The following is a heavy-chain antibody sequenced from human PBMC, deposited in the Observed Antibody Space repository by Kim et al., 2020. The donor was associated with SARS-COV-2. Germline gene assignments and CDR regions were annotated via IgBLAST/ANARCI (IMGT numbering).Heavy chain of an antibody. Sequence: SETLSLSCTVSGGSISSSSYYWVWIRQPPGKGLEWIGSIYYTGGIYYNPSLKSRLTISVDTSKNQFSLKLRSVTAADTAVYYCARSSSGWSAHFDYWGQGTLVTVSS. D-gene: IGHD6-19*01. J-gene: IGHJ4*02. V-gene: IGHV4-39*01. CDR3: ARSSSGWSAHFDY. CDR1: GGSISSSSYY. CDR2: IYYTGGI.